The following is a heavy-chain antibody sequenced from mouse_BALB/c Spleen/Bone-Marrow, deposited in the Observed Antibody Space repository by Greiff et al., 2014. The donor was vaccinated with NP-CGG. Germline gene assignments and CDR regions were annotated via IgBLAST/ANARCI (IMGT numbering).Heavy chain of an antibody. CDR3: ARRGLDYYGSSYWYFDV. J-gene: IGHJ1*01. Sequence: EVKLMESGPDLVKPSQSLSLTCTVTGYSITSGYGWHWIRQFPGNKLEWMGYIHYSGSTNYNPSLKSRISITRDTSKNQFFLQLSSVTTEDTATYYCARRGLDYYGSSYWYFDVWGAGTTVTVSS. CDR1: GYSITSGYG. CDR2: IHYSGST. V-gene: IGHV3-1*02. D-gene: IGHD1-1*01.